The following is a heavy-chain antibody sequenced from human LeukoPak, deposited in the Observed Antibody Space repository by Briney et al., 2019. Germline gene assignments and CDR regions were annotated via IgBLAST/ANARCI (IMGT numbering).Heavy chain of an antibody. V-gene: IGHV1-8*03. CDR3: ASLCSSTDRCMDV. Sequence: ASVKVSCKASGYTFTGYYMHWVRQATGQGLEWMGWMNPNSGNTGYAQKFQGRVTITRNTSISTAYMELSSLRSEDTAVYYCASLCSSTDRCMDVWGKGTTVTVSS. J-gene: IGHJ6*03. D-gene: IGHD2-2*01. CDR1: GYTFTGYY. CDR2: MNPNSGNT.